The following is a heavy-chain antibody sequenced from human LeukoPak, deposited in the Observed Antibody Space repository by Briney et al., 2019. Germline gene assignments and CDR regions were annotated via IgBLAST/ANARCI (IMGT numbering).Heavy chain of an antibody. V-gene: IGHV4-39*01. CDR2: IYYSGST. J-gene: IGHJ6*04. D-gene: IGHD3-10*01. CDR1: GGSISSSSYY. Sequence: SETLSLTCTVSGGSISSSSYYWGWIRQPPGTGLEWIGSIYYSGSTYYNPSLKSQVTISVDTSKNQFSLKLSSVTAADTAVYYCARHIPGYYGSSPGVPDVWGKGTTVTISS. CDR3: ARHIPGYYGSSPGVPDV.